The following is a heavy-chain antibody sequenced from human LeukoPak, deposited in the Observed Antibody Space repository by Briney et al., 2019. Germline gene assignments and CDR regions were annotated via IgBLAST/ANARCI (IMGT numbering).Heavy chain of an antibody. Sequence: SETLSLTCAVYGGSFSGYYWIWIRQPPGKGLEWIGEINHSGSTNYNPSLKSRVTISVDTSKNQFSLKLSSVTAADTAVYYCVRAHRYCSGGSCSKPPGYWGQGTLVTVSS. CDR1: GGSFSGYY. CDR3: VRAHRYCSGGSCSKPPGY. CDR2: INHSGST. V-gene: IGHV4-34*01. D-gene: IGHD2-15*01. J-gene: IGHJ4*02.